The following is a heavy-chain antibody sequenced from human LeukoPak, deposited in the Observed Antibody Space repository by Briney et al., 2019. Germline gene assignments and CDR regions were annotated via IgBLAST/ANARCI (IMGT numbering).Heavy chain of an antibody. CDR1: GGSISGYS. J-gene: IGHJ4*02. V-gene: IGHV4-59*01. D-gene: IGHD6-19*01. CDR3: ARLAGGSGLDY. Sequence: SETLSLTCTVSGGSISGYSWSWIRHPPGVGLEWIGNIYSGGSANYNPSLKSRVTISVDTSKNHFSLKMTSMTAADTAVYYCARLAGGSGLDYWGQGTLVTVSS. CDR2: IYSGGSA.